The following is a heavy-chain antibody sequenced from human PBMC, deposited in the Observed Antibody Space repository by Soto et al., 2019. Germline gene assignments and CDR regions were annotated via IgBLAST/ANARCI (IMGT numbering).Heavy chain of an antibody. Sequence: SLRLSCAASGFTFDDYAMHWVRQAPGKGLEWVSGISWNSGSIGYADSVKGRFTISRDNAKNSLYLQMNSLRAEDKALYYCAKGLDSSSGYFFDYWGQGTLVTVSS. V-gene: IGHV3-9*01. CDR1: GFTFDDYA. J-gene: IGHJ4*02. D-gene: IGHD6-13*01. CDR3: AKGLDSSSGYFFDY. CDR2: ISWNSGSI.